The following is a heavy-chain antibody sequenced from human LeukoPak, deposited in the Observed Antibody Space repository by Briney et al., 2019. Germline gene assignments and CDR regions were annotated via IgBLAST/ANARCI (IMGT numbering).Heavy chain of an antibody. Sequence: GGSLRLSCAASGFTLSNYDMNWVPQAPGEGLEWVSSISTSSRYIYYKDSVRGRFTISRDDAKNSLYLEMNSLRAEDTAVYYCARADCSSSTCYLRRSWFDPWGQGTLVTVSS. CDR3: ARADCSSSTCYLRRSWFDP. CDR1: GFTLSNYD. V-gene: IGHV3-21*01. J-gene: IGHJ5*02. D-gene: IGHD2-2*01. CDR2: ISTSSRYI.